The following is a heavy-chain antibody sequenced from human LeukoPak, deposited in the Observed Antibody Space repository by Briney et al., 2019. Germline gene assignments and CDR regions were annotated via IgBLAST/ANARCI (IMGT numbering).Heavy chain of an antibody. Sequence: SETLSLTCAVYGGSFSGYYWSWIRQPPGKGLEWIGEINHSGSTNYNPSLKSRVTISVDTSKNQFSLKLSSVTAADTAVYYCARYPTGDSSGYYDYWGQGTLVTVSS. CDR3: ARYPTGDSSGYYDY. V-gene: IGHV4-34*01. CDR2: INHSGST. D-gene: IGHD3-22*01. CDR1: GGSFSGYY. J-gene: IGHJ4*02.